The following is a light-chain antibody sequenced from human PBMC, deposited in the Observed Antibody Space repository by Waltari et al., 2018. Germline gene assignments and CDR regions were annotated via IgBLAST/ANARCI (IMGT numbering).Light chain of an antibody. Sequence: LMTQSPATLSLSPGETATLSCRASHSVSKNFAWYQQTPGHLPRLLIHGASSRAPGIPARFSGDGSGTEFTLNISSLQSEDFALYYCQQYYFWPITFGQGTRLEIK. V-gene: IGKV3-15*01. J-gene: IGKJ5*01. CDR2: GAS. CDR1: HSVSKN. CDR3: QQYYFWPIT.